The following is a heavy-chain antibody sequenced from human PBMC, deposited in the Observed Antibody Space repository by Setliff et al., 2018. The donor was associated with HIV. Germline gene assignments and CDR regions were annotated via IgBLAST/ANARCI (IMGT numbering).Heavy chain of an antibody. J-gene: IGHJ6*02. V-gene: IGHV1-3*01. CDR3: ARDFPSPDYSSSWAHLYYHYGMDV. D-gene: IGHD6-13*01. CDR2: INAGNGNT. Sequence: ASVKVSCKASGYTFNSYAMHWVRQAPGQRLEWMGWINAGNGNTKYSQKFQGRVTITRDTSASTAYMEVSSLRSEDTAVYYCARDFPSPDYSSSWAHLYYHYGMDVWGQGTTVTVSS. CDR1: GYTFNSYA.